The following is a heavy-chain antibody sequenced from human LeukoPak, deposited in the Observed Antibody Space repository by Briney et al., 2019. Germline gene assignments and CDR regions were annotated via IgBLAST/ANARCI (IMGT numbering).Heavy chain of an antibody. CDR1: GGSISSGDYY. CDR3: ARVGGTVDTAMVTESNYYYYGMDV. V-gene: IGHV4-30-4*01. J-gene: IGHJ6*02. CDR2: IYYSGST. D-gene: IGHD5-18*01. Sequence: SETLSLTCTVSGGSISSGDYYWSWIRQPPGKGLEWIGYIYYSGSTYYNPSLKSRVTISVDTSKNQFSLKLSSVTAADTAVYYCARVGGTVDTAMVTESNYYYYGMDVWSQGTTVTVSS.